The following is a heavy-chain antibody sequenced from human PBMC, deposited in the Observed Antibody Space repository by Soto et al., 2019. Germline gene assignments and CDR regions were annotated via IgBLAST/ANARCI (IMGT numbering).Heavy chain of an antibody. CDR3: AKETYSVPLDY. CDR2: ISYAGSNK. J-gene: IGHJ4*02. CDR1: GFTFSSYG. D-gene: IGHD2-15*01. V-gene: IGHV3-30*18. Sequence: QVQLVESGGGVVQPGRSLRLSCAASGFTFSSYGMHWVRQAPGKGLEWVAVISYAGSNKYYAEYVKGRFTISRDNSKNALYLQMNSLRAEDTAVYYCAKETYSVPLDYWGQGTLVTVSS.